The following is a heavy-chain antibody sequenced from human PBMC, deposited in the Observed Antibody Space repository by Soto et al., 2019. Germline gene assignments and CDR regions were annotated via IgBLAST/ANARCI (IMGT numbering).Heavy chain of an antibody. D-gene: IGHD3-3*01. V-gene: IGHV3-33*01. J-gene: IGHJ4*02. CDR2: IRNDGTDR. CDR3: ASKTIDDFDY. CDR1: GFTFRSYD. Sequence: LRLSCAASGFTFRSYDMHWVRQAPGQGLEWVAVIRNDGTDRNYADSVKGRFTISRDNSKNKLYLEMNSLRAEDTALYYCASKTIDDFDYWGQGTLVTVSS.